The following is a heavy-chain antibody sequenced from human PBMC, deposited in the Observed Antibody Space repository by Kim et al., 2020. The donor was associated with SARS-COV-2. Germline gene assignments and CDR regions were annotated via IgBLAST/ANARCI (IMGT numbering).Heavy chain of an antibody. CDR3: ARGPTGSSWYYFDY. CDR2: IYYSGST. Sequence: SETLSLTCTVSGGSISSGGYYWSWIRQHPGKGLEWLGNIYYSGSTYSNPSLKSRVTISVDTSKNQFSLKLSSVTAADTAVYYCARGPTGSSWYYFDYWGQGTLVTVSS. V-gene: IGHV4-31*03. D-gene: IGHD6-13*01. CDR1: GGSISSGGYY. J-gene: IGHJ4*02.